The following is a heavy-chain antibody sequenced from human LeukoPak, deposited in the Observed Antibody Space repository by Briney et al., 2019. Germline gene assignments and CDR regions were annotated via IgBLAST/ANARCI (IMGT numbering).Heavy chain of an antibody. CDR3: AKGLLRFLEWSFDP. J-gene: IGHJ5*02. D-gene: IGHD3-3*01. CDR1: GFTFSSYG. Sequence: GGSLRLSCAASGFTFSSYGMHWVRQAPGKGLEWVAFIRYDGSNKYYVDSVKGRFTISRDNSKNTLCLQMNSLRAEDTAVYYCAKGLLRFLEWSFDPWGQGTLVTVSS. V-gene: IGHV3-30*02. CDR2: IRYDGSNK.